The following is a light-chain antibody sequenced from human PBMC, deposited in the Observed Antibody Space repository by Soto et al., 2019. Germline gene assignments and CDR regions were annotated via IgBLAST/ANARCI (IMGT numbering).Light chain of an antibody. CDR3: QQYGTSLVT. Sequence: EIVLTQSPGTLSLSPGETATLSCRASETVGNNYLAWYVQRPGQAPSLLIFGASNRAAGIPDRFSGSGSGTDFTLIITRLEPGDFAVYYCQQYGTSLVTFGGGTKVEIK. CDR2: GAS. J-gene: IGKJ4*01. V-gene: IGKV3-20*01. CDR1: ETVGNNY.